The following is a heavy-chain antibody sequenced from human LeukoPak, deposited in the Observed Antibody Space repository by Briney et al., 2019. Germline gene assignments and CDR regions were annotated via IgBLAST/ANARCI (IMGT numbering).Heavy chain of an antibody. J-gene: IGHJ4*02. Sequence: ASVKVSCKASGGTFSSYAISWVRQAPGQGLEWMGGIIPIFGTANYAQKFQGRATITTDESTSTAYMELSSLRSEDTAVYYCARAGIAARQTSPLFDYWGQGTLVTVSS. CDR2: IIPIFGTA. CDR1: GGTFSSYA. D-gene: IGHD6-6*01. V-gene: IGHV1-69*05. CDR3: ARAGIAARQTSPLFDY.